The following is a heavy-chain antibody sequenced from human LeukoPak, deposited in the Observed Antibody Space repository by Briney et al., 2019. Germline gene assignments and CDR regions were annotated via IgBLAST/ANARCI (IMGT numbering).Heavy chain of an antibody. D-gene: IGHD1-20*01. CDR2: INPNSGGT. CDR3: ARDWVTGTGSYYYYGMDV. CDR1: GYTFTGYY. Sequence: ASVKVSCKASGYTFTGYYMHWVRQAPGQGLEWMGWINPNSGGTNYAQKFQGWVTMTRDTSISTAYMELSRLRSDDTAVYYCARDWVTGTGSYYYYGMDVWGQGTTVTVSS. J-gene: IGHJ6*02. V-gene: IGHV1-2*04.